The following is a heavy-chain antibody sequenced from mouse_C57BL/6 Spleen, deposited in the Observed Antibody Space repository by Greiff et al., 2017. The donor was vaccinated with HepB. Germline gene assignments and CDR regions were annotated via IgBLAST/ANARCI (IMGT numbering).Heavy chain of an antibody. CDR1: GFNIKDDY. CDR2: IDPENGDT. V-gene: IGHV14-4*01. Sequence: VQLQQSGAELVRPGASVKLSCTASGFNIKDDYMHWVKQRPEQGLEWIGWIDPENGDTEYASKFQGKTTITADTSSNTAYLQLSSLTSEDTAVYYCTEGRDYAMDYWGQGTSVTVSS. CDR3: TEGRDYAMDY. J-gene: IGHJ4*01.